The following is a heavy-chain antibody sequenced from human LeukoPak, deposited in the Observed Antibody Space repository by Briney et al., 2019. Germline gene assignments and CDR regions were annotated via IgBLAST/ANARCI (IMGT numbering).Heavy chain of an antibody. Sequence: GSLRLSCAGSGFTFSSYAVHWVRQAPGKGLEYVSSINSKGEITYYANSVKDRFTISRDNSKNTVYLQMGSLRAEDTAVYYCARGQGIMITFGGVIVTPSGDYWGQGTLVTVSS. J-gene: IGHJ4*02. CDR3: ARGQGIMITFGGVIVTPSGDY. V-gene: IGHV3-64*01. D-gene: IGHD3-16*02. CDR2: INSKGEIT. CDR1: GFTFSSYA.